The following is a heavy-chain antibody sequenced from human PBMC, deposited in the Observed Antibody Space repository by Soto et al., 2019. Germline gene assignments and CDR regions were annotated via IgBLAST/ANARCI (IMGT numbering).Heavy chain of an antibody. V-gene: IGHV3-23*01. CDR1: GFTFNNFA. CDR2: ISSDGDLR. CDR3: AKVRHRFLYILTGATNFDS. J-gene: IGHJ4*02. Sequence: EVHLLGSGGDLVKPGGYLRLSCEVSGFTFNNFAMSWVRQSPGKGLEWVSTISSDGDLRHYAESVKGRFTISRDNSKCSLFLQMNSLRAEDTALYFCAKVRHRFLYILTGATNFDSWGQGTLVTVSA. D-gene: IGHD3-9*01.